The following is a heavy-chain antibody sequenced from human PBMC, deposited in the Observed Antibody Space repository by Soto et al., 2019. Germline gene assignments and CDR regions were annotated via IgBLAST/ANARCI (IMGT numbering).Heavy chain of an antibody. D-gene: IGHD6-19*01. CDR1: GGSISSYY. J-gene: IGHJ4*02. V-gene: IGHV4-59*13. CDR2: TSYSGST. Sequence: SETLSLTCTVSGGSISSYYWSWIRQSPGKGLEWIAYTSYSGSTDYNPALKSRVTISVDTSRNQFSLKLTSVTAADTAVYYCARFITGWYGDYWGQGTLVTVSS. CDR3: ARFITGWYGDY.